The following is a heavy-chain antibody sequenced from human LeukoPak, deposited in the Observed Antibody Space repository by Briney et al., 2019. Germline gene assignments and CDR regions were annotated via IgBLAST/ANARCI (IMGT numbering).Heavy chain of an antibody. CDR2: IYYSGST. CDR3: AKGSQSKYGLFGEFYFDY. J-gene: IGHJ4*02. V-gene: IGHV4-31*03. CDR1: GGSISSGGYY. Sequence: TLSLTCTVSGGSISSGGYYWSWIRQHPGKGLEWIGYIYYSGSTYYNPSLKSRVTISVDTSKNQFSLKLSSVTAADTAVYYCAKGSQSKYGLFGEFYFDYWGQGTLVTVSS. D-gene: IGHD3-10*02.